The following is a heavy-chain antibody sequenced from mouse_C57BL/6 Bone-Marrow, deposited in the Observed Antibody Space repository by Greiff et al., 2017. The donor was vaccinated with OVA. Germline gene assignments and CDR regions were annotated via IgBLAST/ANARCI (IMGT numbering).Heavy chain of an antibody. D-gene: IGHD4-1*01. J-gene: IGHJ2*01. CDR3: ARNGVWDGSSIDY. V-gene: IGHV1-63*01. Sequence: QVQLQQSGAELVRPGTSVKMSCKASGYTFTNYWIGWAKQRPGHGLEWIGDIYPGGGYTNYNEKFKGKATLTADKSSSTAYLQFSSLTSEYSAIYYCARNGVWDGSSIDYWGQGTTLTVSS. CDR2: IYPGGGYT. CDR1: GYTFTNYW.